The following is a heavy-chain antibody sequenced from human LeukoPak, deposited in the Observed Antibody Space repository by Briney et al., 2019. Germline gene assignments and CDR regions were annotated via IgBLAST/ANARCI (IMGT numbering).Heavy chain of an antibody. CDR2: ISGSGGST. CDR1: GFTFSSYA. D-gene: IGHD3-22*01. V-gene: IGHV3-23*01. CDR3: AKGAMIVVVTNPFDY. Sequence: GGSLRLSCAASGFTFSSYAMSWVRQAPGQGLEWVSAISGSGGSTYYADSVKGRFTISRDNSKNTLYLQMSSLRAEDTAVYYCAKGAMIVVVTNPFDYWGQGTLVTVSS. J-gene: IGHJ4*02.